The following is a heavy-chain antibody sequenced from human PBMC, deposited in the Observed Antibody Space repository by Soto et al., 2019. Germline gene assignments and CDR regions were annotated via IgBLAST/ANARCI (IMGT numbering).Heavy chain of an antibody. CDR2: INFNSYNI. V-gene: IGHV3-9*01. Sequence: EVQLVESGGGLAQPGRSLRLSCAASGFTFDDHAMHWVRQAPGKGLEWVSGINFNSYNIGYADSVRGRFTISRDNAKNSLYLQMNSLRPEDTALYYCVRDQYHDFLTGNSDFWGQGTLVTVSS. J-gene: IGHJ4*02. D-gene: IGHD3-9*01. CDR1: GFTFDDHA. CDR3: VRDQYHDFLTGNSDF.